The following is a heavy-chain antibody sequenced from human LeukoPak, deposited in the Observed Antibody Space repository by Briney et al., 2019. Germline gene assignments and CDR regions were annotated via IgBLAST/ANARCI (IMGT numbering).Heavy chain of an antibody. CDR3: ARDDVAWLQISGVNAFDI. J-gene: IGHJ3*02. Sequence: GGSLRLSCAASGFTFSDYWMTWVRQAPGKGLEWVANIKQDGSEKYYVDSVKGRFTISRDNAKNSLYLQMNSLRAEDTAVYYCARDDVAWLQISGVNAFDIWGQGTMVTVSS. CDR1: GFTFSDYW. D-gene: IGHD5-24*01. V-gene: IGHV3-7*01. CDR2: IKQDGSEK.